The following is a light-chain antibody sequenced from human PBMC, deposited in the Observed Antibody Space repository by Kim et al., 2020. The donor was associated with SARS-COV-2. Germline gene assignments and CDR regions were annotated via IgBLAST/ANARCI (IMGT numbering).Light chain of an antibody. CDR2: GAS. CDR1: QSVSSRY. J-gene: IGKJ1*01. V-gene: IGKV3-20*01. Sequence: PGERATLSCRASQSVSSRYLTWYQQKPGQPPRLLIYGASSRATGIPDRFSGSGSGTDFTLTISRLEPEDFAVYYCQQFCSSPPWTFGQGTKVDIK. CDR3: QQFCSSPPWT.